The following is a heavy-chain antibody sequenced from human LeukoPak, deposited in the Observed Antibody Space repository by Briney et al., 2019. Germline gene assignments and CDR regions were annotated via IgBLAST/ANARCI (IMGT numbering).Heavy chain of an antibody. J-gene: IGHJ4*02. CDR1: GYSFIRYA. Sequence: ASVKVSCKASGYSFIRYAITWVRQAPGQGLEWIGWISTYNGNTNYAQSLQGRLTLTTDTSTNTAYMELRSLRSDDTAVYYCASERDTALAPYFDYLGQGTLVTVSS. CDR3: ASERDTALAPYFDY. V-gene: IGHV1-18*01. D-gene: IGHD5-18*01. CDR2: ISTYNGNT.